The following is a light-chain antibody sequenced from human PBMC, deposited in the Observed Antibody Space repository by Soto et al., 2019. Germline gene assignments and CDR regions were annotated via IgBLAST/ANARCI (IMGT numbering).Light chain of an antibody. CDR1: QSVSSN. V-gene: IGKV3-15*01. Sequence: EIVMTQSPATLSVSPGERATLSCRASQSVSSNLAWYQQKPGQAPRLLIYGASTRATGIPARFSGSGSGTEFTLTNSSLQSEDFAVYYCQQYNNWPQTFGQGTKEEIK. CDR3: QQYNNWPQT. J-gene: IGKJ1*01. CDR2: GAS.